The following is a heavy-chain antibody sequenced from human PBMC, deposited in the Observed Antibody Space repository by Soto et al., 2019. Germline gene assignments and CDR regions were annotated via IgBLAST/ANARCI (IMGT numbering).Heavy chain of an antibody. J-gene: IGHJ6*02. CDR1: GFTNFDHA. V-gene: IGHV3-9*01. Sequence: GGALRLACVVSGFTNFDHAMHWVRQSPAKGLEWVTGILLNSGAAGYADSVKGRFTISRDRAKRALYLHMDSLKPEDTALYYWGNDVAPGALDVWCQGTTVTVSS. D-gene: IGHD5-12*01. CDR3: GNDVAPGALDV. CDR2: ILLNSGAA.